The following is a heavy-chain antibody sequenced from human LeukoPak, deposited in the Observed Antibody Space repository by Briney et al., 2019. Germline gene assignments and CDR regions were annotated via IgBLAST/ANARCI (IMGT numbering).Heavy chain of an antibody. V-gene: IGHV1-2*02. Sequence: GASVKVSCKASGYTFTGYYMRWVRQAPGQGLEWMGWINPNSGGTNYAQKFQGRVTMTRDTSISTAYMELSRLRSDDTAVYYCARDPARIAAAGGVWFDPWGQGTLVTVSS. CDR2: INPNSGGT. CDR1: GYTFTGYY. CDR3: ARDPARIAAAGGVWFDP. D-gene: IGHD6-13*01. J-gene: IGHJ5*02.